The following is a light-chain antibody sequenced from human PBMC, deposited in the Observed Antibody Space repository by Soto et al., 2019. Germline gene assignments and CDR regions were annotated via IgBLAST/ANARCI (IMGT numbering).Light chain of an antibody. CDR2: EGS. CDR3: CSYAGSSTSYV. J-gene: IGLJ1*01. Sequence: QSALTQPASVSGSPGQSITISCTGTSSDVGGYNLVSWYQQHPGKAPKLMIYEGSKRPSGVSNRFSGSKSGNTASLTISGLQADDEADYYFCSYAGSSTSYVFGTGTKLTVL. V-gene: IGLV2-23*01. CDR1: SSDVGGYNL.